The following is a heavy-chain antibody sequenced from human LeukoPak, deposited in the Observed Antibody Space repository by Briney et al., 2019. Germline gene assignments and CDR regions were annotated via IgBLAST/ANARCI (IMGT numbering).Heavy chain of an antibody. CDR2: ISYDESNK. CDR3: ASIGERYLQTEHYFHH. Sequence: PGRSLRLSCAASGFTFSDYAMHWVRQAPGKGLEWVAIISYDESNKYYADSVKDRFTISRDNSKNTLYLQMSSLRAEDTAVYYCASIGERYLQTEHYFHHWGQGTLVTVSS. J-gene: IGHJ1*01. CDR1: GFTFSDYA. D-gene: IGHD3-3*01. V-gene: IGHV3-30*04.